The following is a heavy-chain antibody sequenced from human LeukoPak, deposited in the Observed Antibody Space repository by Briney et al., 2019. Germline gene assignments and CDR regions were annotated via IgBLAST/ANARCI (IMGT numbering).Heavy chain of an antibody. V-gene: IGHV1-2*02. CDR1: GYTFTSYY. J-gene: IGHJ5*02. Sequence: ASVKVSCKASGYTFTSYYMHWVRQAPGQGREWMGWINPNSGGTNYAQKFQGRVTMTRDTSISTAYMELSRLRSDDTAVYYCASSPRREDWFDPWGQGTLVTVSS. CDR3: ASSPRREDWFDP. CDR2: INPNSGGT.